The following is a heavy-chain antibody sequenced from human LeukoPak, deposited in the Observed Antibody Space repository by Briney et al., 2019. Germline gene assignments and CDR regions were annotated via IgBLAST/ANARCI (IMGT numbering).Heavy chain of an antibody. CDR3: ARVLGQWLVIFDY. CDR1: GYTFTGYY. D-gene: IGHD6-19*01. CDR2: INPNSGGT. Sequence: ASVKVSCKASGYTFTGYYMHWVRQAPGQELEWMGWINPNSGGTNYAQKFQGRVTMTRDTSISTAYMELSRLRSDDTAVYYCARVLGQWLVIFDYWGQGTLVTVSS. J-gene: IGHJ4*02. V-gene: IGHV1-2*02.